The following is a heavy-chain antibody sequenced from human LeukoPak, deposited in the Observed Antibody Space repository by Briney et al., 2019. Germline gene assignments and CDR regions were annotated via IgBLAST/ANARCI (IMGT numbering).Heavy chain of an antibody. V-gene: IGHV3-30*02. J-gene: IGHJ4*02. CDR3: AKDHSSSGSYHEGTYFDY. CDR2: IRFDGNNQ. Sequence: PGGSLRLSCAASGFTFSDYAMSWVRQAPGKGLEWVAFIRFDGNNQFYADSVKGRFTISRDNSKNTLYLQMNSLRAEDTAVYYCAKDHSSSGSYHEGTYFDYWGQGTLVTVSS. D-gene: IGHD3-22*01. CDR1: GFTFSDYA.